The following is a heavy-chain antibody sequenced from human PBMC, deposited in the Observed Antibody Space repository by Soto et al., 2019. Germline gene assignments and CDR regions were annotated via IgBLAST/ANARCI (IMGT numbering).Heavy chain of an antibody. CDR1: GGSFSGYY. V-gene: IGHV4-34*01. D-gene: IGHD4-17*01. CDR3: ARAHYGDYGYGMDV. Sequence: SETLSLTCAVYGGSFSGYYWTWIRQPPGTGLEWIGEINHSGSTNYNPSHKSRVTISVDTSKNQFSLKLTSVTAADTAVYCCARAHYGDYGYGMDVWGQGTTVTVSS. J-gene: IGHJ6*02. CDR2: INHSGST.